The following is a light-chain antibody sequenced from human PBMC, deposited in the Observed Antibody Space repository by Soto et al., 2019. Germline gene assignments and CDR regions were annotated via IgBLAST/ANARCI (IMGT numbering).Light chain of an antibody. Sequence: QSVLTQPPSVSGAPGQRVTVYCTGTSSNIGAGYDVHWYQQLPGTAPKLLIYDNTNRPPGVSDRFSGSKSDTSASLAITGLQAEDEADYYCQSYDTSLGRVFGSGTKVTVL. V-gene: IGLV1-40*01. CDR1: SSNIGAGYD. J-gene: IGLJ1*01. CDR2: DNT. CDR3: QSYDTSLGRV.